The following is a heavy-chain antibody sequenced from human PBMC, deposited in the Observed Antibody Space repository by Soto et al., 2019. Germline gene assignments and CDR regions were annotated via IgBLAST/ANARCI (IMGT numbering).Heavy chain of an antibody. CDR2: ITDSGDDT. Sequence: EVQLLESGGGLVQPGGSLRLSCAASGFTFNNYAMGWVRQAPGKGLEWVSAITDSGDDTYYIDSVKGRFTISRDNSKSTLYLQMNSRRAEDTAIYYCAKLGSSSWSPHYYFDFWWQGSLVSVSS. D-gene: IGHD2-2*01. CDR1: GFTFNNYA. CDR3: AKLGSSSWSPHYYFDF. J-gene: IGHJ4*02. V-gene: IGHV3-23*01.